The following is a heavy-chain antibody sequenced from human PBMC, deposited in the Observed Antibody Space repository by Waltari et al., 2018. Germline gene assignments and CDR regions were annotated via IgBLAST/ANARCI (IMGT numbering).Heavy chain of an antibody. J-gene: IGHJ3*02. CDR1: GFTFTSSA. D-gene: IGHD2-2*01. V-gene: IGHV1-58*01. Sequence: HMQLVQSGPEVKKPGTSVKVSCKASGFTFTSSAVQCVRQARGKRLEWIGWIVVGSGNTNYAQKFQERVTITRDMSTSTAYMELSSLRSEDTAVYYCAAPRAHANHDAFDIWGQGTMVTVSS. CDR2: IVVGSGNT. CDR3: AAPRAHANHDAFDI.